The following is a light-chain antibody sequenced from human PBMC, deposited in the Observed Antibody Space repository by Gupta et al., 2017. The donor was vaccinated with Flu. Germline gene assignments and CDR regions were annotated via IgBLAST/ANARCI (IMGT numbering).Light chain of an antibody. J-gene: IGLJ3*02. CDR1: SSDIGGYNR. V-gene: IGLV2-14*01. CDR3: SSYTRSKTSRIAWV. Sequence: QSALTQPASVSGSLGQSITISCTGTSSDIGGYNRVSCYQKHPGKAPKLIIYEVSNRPSGLSDRFSGSRSGNTATMTTSGLQADDEADYYCSSYTRSKTSRIAWVFGGGTRLTVL. CDR2: EVS.